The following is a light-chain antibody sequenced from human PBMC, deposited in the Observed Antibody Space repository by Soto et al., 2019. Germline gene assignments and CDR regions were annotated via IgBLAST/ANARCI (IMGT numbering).Light chain of an antibody. CDR1: QSISSW. CDR3: QQYNSYS. CDR2: DAS. V-gene: IGKV1-5*02. J-gene: IGKJ4*01. Sequence: DIQMTQSPSTLSASVGGRVSIICRASQSISSWLAWYQQKPGKAPKLLIYDASSLESGVPSRFSGSGSGTEFTLTISSLQPDDFATYYCQQYNSYSFGGGTKVDIK.